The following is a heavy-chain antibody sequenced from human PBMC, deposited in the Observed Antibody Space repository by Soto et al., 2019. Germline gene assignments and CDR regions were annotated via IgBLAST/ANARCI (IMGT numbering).Heavy chain of an antibody. J-gene: IGHJ4*02. CDR2: INHSGST. V-gene: IGHV4-34*01. Sequence: XETLSLTCAVYGGSFSGYYWSWIRQPPGKGLEWIGEINHSGSTNYNPSLKSRVTISVDTSKNQFSLKLSSVTAADTAVYYCATLPHYGDPNAGFWGQGILVTVSS. CDR3: ATLPHYGDPNAGF. D-gene: IGHD4-17*01. CDR1: GGSFSGYY.